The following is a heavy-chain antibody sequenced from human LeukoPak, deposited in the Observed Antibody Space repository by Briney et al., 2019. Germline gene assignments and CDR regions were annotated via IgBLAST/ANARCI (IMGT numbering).Heavy chain of an antibody. J-gene: IGHJ4*02. CDR1: GFSVSDYY. CDR3: ARLIAVSGLVDY. V-gene: IGHV3-11*01. CDR2: ISTSGSDT. D-gene: IGHD6-19*01. Sequence: PWGSLRLSCAASGFSVSDYYMSWIRQAPGKGLEWVSDISTSGSDTHYVKSVKGRFTMSRDNAANSMYLQMHTLRADDTAVYYCARLIAVSGLVDYWGQGTLVTVSS.